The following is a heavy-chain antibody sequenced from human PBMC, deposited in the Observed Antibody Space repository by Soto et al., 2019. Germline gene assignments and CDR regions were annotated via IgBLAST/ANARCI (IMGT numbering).Heavy chain of an antibody. CDR1: GFTFSSYS. D-gene: IGHD3-10*01. V-gene: IGHV3-48*01. CDR2: ISSSSSTI. CDR3: ARVLTGVLIPVWYFDL. J-gene: IGHJ2*01. Sequence: EVQLVESGGGLVQPGGSLRLSCAASGFTFSSYSMNWVRQAPGKGLEWVSYISSSSSTIYYADSVKGRFTISRDNAKNSLYLQMNSLRAEDTAVDYCARVLTGVLIPVWYFDLWGRGTLVNVSS.